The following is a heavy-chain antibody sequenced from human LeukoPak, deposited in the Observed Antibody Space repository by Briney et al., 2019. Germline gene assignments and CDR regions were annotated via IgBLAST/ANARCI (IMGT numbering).Heavy chain of an antibody. Sequence: SETLSLTSAVYGGSFSGYYWSWIRQPPGKGLEWIGEINHSGSTNYNPSLKSRVTISVDTSKNQFSLKLSSVTAADTAVYYCARSGYSSGWYYFDYWGQGTLVTVSS. CDR2: INHSGST. CDR3: ARSGYSSGWYYFDY. J-gene: IGHJ4*02. D-gene: IGHD6-19*01. V-gene: IGHV4-34*01. CDR1: GGSFSGYY.